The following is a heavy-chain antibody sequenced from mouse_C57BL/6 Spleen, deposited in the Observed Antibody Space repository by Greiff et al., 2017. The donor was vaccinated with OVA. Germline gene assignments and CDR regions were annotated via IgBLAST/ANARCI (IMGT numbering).Heavy chain of an antibody. Sequence: VQLQQPGAELVKPGASVKLSCKASGYTFTSYWMQWVKQRPGQGLEWIGEIDPSDGDTNYNQKFKGKATLTVDTSSSTAYMQLSSLTSEDSAVYYWARSLSTTALGGYFDYWGQGTTLTVSS. CDR3: ARSLSTTALGGYFDY. V-gene: IGHV1-50*01. D-gene: IGHD1-1*01. CDR1: GYTFTSYW. J-gene: IGHJ2*01. CDR2: IDPSDGDT.